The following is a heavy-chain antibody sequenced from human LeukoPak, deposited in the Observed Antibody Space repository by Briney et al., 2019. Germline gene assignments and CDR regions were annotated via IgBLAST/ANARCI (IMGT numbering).Heavy chain of an antibody. CDR2: ISSSGVIV. V-gene: IGHV3-11*01. Sequence: GSLRLSCATSGFTFSDHYMTWIRQAPGKGLECVSYISSSGVIVYYADSVKGRLTISRDNAKNSLYLQMNSLRAEDTALYYCARVATTGIYFDYWGQGTLVTVSS. CDR3: ARVATTGIYFDY. J-gene: IGHJ4*02. D-gene: IGHD1-26*01. CDR1: GFTFSDHY.